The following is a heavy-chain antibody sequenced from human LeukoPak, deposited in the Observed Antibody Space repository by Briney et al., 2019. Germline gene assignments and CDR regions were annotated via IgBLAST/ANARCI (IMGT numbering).Heavy chain of an antibody. J-gene: IGHJ3*02. CDR1: GFTFSSYG. D-gene: IGHD6-13*01. V-gene: IGHV3-30*18. CDR2: ISYDGSNK. Sequence: PGGSLRLSCAASGFTFSSYGMHWVRQAPGKGLEWVAVISYDGSNKYYADSVKGRFTISRDNSKNTLYLQMNSLRAEDTAVYYCAKLSLGSSSSDDAFDIWGQGTMVTVSS. CDR3: AKLSLGSSSSDDAFDI.